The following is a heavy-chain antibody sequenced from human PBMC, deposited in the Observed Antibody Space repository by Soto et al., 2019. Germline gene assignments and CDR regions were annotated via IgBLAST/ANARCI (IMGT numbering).Heavy chain of an antibody. V-gene: IGHV1-3*01. J-gene: IGHJ6*02. CDR3: ARDGPIYDNLSARYFYGMDV. D-gene: IGHD3-9*01. CDR2: INGGNGYT. Sequence: GASVKVSCKANGYTFRNYAMHWVRHAPGPGLEWMGWINGGNGYTKYSQKFQGRVTITRDTSASTAYMELSSLRSEDTAVYYCARDGPIYDNLSARYFYGMDVWGQGTTVTVSS. CDR1: GYTFRNYA.